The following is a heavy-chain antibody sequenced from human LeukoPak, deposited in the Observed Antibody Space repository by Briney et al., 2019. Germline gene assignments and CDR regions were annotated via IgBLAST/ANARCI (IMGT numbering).Heavy chain of an antibody. J-gene: IGHJ5*02. CDR1: GYTFDTYG. Sequence: ASVRVSCKASGYTFDTYGFCRVRQAPGHGLEWMGWISANNGKTDFAQKFQGRVTLTTDTSTTTAYMELTGLRPDDTAVYYCAKVAGDRLDSWGQGTLVTVSS. V-gene: IGHV1-18*01. CDR2: ISANNGKT. CDR3: AKVAGDRLDS. D-gene: IGHD6-19*01.